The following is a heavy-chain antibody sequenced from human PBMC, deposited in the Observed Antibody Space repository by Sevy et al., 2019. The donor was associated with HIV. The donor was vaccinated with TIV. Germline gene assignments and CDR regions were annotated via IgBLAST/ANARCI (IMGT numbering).Heavy chain of an antibody. D-gene: IGHD6-13*01. CDR3: ARDGGIAAAGYYYYYGMEV. CDR1: GFTVSSNY. CDR2: IYSGGST. V-gene: IGHV3-53*01. J-gene: IGHJ6*02. Sequence: GGSLRLSCAASGFTVSSNYMSWVRQAPGKGLEWVSVIYSGGSTYYADSVKGRFTISRDNSKNTLYLQMNSLRAEDTAVYYCARDGGIAAAGYYYYYGMEVWGQGTTVTVSS.